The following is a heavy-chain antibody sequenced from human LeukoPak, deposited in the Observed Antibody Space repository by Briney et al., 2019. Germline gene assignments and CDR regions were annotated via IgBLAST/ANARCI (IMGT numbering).Heavy chain of an antibody. CDR3: ASVGSYDISDY. CDR1: GYTFTSYG. V-gene: IGHV1-18*01. J-gene: IGHJ4*02. Sequence: ASVKVSCKASGYTFTSYGISWVRQAPGQGLEWMGWISAYNGNTNYAQKLQGRVTMTADTSTSTAYMELKSLRSDDTAVYYCASVGSYDISDYWGQGTLVTVSS. D-gene: IGHD3-9*01. CDR2: ISAYNGNT.